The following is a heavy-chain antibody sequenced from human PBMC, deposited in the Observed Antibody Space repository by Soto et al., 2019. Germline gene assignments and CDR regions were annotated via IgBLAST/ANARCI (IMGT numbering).Heavy chain of an antibody. CDR3: ARGRYCSSTSCYLNFDY. CDR1: GGTFSSYA. CDR2: IIPIFGTA. D-gene: IGHD2-2*01. J-gene: IGHJ4*02. V-gene: IGHV1-69*06. Sequence: EASVKVSCKASGGTFSSYAISWVRQAPGQGLEWMGGIIPIFGTANYAQKFQGRVTITADKSTSTAYMELSSLRSEDTAVYYCARGRYCSSTSCYLNFDYWGQGTLVTVSS.